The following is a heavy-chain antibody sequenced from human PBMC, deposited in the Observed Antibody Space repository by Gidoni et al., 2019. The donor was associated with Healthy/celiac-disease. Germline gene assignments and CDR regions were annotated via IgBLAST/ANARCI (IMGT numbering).Heavy chain of an antibody. CDR1: GGSISSSSYY. CDR3: ARHELNHGYSGYDGTDY. J-gene: IGHJ4*02. Sequence: QLQLQESGPGLVKPSETLSLTCTVSGGSISSSSYYWGWIRQPPGKGLEWIGSIYYSGSTYYTPSLKSRVTISVDTSKNQFSLKLSSVTAADTAVYYCARHELNHGYSGYDGTDYWGQGTLVTVSS. V-gene: IGHV4-39*01. D-gene: IGHD5-12*01. CDR2: IYYSGST.